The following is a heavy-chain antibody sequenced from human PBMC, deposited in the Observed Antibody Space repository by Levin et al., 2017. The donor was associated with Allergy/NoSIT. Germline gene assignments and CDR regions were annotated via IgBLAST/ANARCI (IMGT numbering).Heavy chain of an antibody. CDR2: ISYDGSNK. CDR1: GFTFSSYG. CDR3: AKWGPTGSNWYFDL. J-gene: IGHJ2*01. V-gene: IGHV3-30*18. D-gene: IGHD3-9*01. Sequence: GGSLRLSCAASGFTFSSYGMHWVRQAPGKGLEWVAVISYDGSNKYYADSVKGRFTISRDNSKNTLYLQMNSLRAEDTAVYYCAKWGPTGSNWYFDLWGRGTLVTVSS.